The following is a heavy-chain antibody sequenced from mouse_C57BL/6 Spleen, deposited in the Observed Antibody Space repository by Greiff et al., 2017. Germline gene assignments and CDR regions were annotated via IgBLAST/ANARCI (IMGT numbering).Heavy chain of an antibody. V-gene: IGHV10-1*01. J-gene: IGHJ2*01. CDR2: IRSKSNNYAT. CDR1: GFSFNTYA. Sequence: EVKLQASGGGLVQPKGSLKLSCAASGFSFNTYAMNWVRQAPGKGLEWVARIRSKSNNYATYYADSVKDRFTISRDDSESMLYLQMNNLKTEDTAMYYCVRQGGDYWGQGTTLTVSS. CDR3: VRQGGDY.